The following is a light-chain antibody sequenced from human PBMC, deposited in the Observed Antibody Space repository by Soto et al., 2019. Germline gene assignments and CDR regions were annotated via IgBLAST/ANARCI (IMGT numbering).Light chain of an antibody. CDR2: EVS. CDR1: SSDVGGYNY. CDR3: SSYTSSRTVV. V-gene: IGLV2-14*01. J-gene: IGLJ2*01. Sequence: QSVLTQPASVSGSPGQSFTISCTGTSSDVGGYNYVSWYQQHPGKAPKLMIYEVSNRPSGVSNRFSGSKSGNTASLTIAGLQAEDEADYYCSSYTSSRTVVFGEGTKVTVL.